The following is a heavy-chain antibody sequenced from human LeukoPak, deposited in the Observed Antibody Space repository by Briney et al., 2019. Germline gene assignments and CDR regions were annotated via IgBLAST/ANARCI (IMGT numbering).Heavy chain of an antibody. Sequence: SETLSLTCTVSGGYISSGGYYWSWIRQHPGKGLEWIGYIYYSGSTYYNPSLKSRVTMSADTSKNQLSLKLSSVTAADTAVYYCARPYYYDSRIDPWGQGILVTVSS. D-gene: IGHD3-22*01. V-gene: IGHV4-30-4*08. CDR3: ARPYYYDSRIDP. CDR2: IYYSGST. CDR1: GGYISSGGYY. J-gene: IGHJ5*02.